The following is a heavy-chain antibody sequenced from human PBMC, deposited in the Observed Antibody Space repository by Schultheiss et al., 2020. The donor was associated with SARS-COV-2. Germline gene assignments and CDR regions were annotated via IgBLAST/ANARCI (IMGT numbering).Heavy chain of an antibody. CDR3: ARENYEFYDSSGRRGATDY. D-gene: IGHD3-22*01. CDR2: IYYSGST. V-gene: IGHV4-34*01. Sequence: SETLSLTCTVYGGSFSGYYWGWIRQPPGKGLEWIGSIYYSGSTYYNPSLKSRVTISVDTSKNQFSLKLSSVTAADTAVYYCARENYEFYDSSGRRGATDYWGQGTLVTVSS. J-gene: IGHJ4*02. CDR1: GGSFSGYY.